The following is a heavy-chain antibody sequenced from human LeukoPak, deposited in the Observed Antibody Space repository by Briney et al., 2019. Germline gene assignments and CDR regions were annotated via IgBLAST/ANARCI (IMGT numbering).Heavy chain of an antibody. V-gene: IGHV1-2*02. CDR3: ARGNYDSSGQGAFDI. CDR1: GYTFTGYY. J-gene: IGHJ3*02. CDR2: INPNSGGT. Sequence: ASGKVSCKASGYTFTGYYMHWVRQAPGQGLEWMGWINPNSGGTNYAQKFQGRVTMTRDTSISTAYMELSRLRSDDTAVYYCARGNYDSSGQGAFDIWGQGTMVTVSS. D-gene: IGHD3-22*01.